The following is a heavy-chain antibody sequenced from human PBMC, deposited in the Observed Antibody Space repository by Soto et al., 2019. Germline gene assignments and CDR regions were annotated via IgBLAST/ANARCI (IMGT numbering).Heavy chain of an antibody. D-gene: IGHD2-2*01. CDR2: IDPSDSYT. J-gene: IGHJ6*02. CDR1: GYSFTSYW. CDR3: ARLYCSSTSCYAGYGMDV. Sequence: GESLKISCKGSGYSFTSYWISWVRQMPGKGLEWMGRIDPSDSYTNYSPSFQGHVTISADKSISTAYLQRSSLKASDTAMYYCARLYCSSTSCYAGYGMDVWGQGTTVTVSS. V-gene: IGHV5-10-1*01.